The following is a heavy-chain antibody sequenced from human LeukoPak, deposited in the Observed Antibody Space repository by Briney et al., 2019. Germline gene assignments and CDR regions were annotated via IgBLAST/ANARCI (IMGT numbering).Heavy chain of an antibody. CDR1: GLTFSDSA. J-gene: IGHJ4*02. V-gene: IGHV3-73*01. D-gene: IGHD3-9*01. CDR2: IKNKSNNYAT. Sequence: GGSLRLSCAASGLTFSDSAIHWVRQASGKGREGVVRIKNKSNNYATAFVASVKGRFTISRDDSKNTAYLQMNSLKSEDTAVYYCASLGCDWFRFDYWGQGTLVTVSS. CDR3: ASLGCDWFRFDY.